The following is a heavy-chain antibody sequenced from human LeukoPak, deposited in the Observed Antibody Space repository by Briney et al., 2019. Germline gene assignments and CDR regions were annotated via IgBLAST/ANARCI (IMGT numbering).Heavy chain of an antibody. CDR3: ARVSVITQYTGSPAYFAS. J-gene: IGHJ4*02. V-gene: IGHV1-18*01. D-gene: IGHD1-26*01. CDR2: ISAYNGNT. Sequence: ASVKVSCKASGYTFTSYGISWVRQAPGQGLEWMGWISAYNGNTNYAQKLQGRVTITADKSTSTAYMEMSSLRSDDTAVYYCARVSVITQYTGSPAYFASWGQGTLLTVYS. CDR1: GYTFTSYG.